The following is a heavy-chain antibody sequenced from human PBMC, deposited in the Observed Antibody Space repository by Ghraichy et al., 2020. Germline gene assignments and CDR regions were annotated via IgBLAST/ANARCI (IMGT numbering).Heavy chain of an antibody. J-gene: IGHJ6*02. D-gene: IGHD4-17*01. Sequence: GGSLRLSCAASGFTFSCCGMHWVRQAPGKGLEWVAFIRYDGSNKYYADSVKGRFTISRDNSKNTLYLQMNSLRGEDTAVYYCAKDNPYGGYPVGYDMDVWGQGTTVTVSS. CDR2: IRYDGSNK. CDR3: AKDNPYGGYPVGYDMDV. CDR1: GFTFSCCG. V-gene: IGHV3-30*02.